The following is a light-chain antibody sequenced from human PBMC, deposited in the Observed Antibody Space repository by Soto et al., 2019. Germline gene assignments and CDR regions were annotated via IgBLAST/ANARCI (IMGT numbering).Light chain of an antibody. CDR2: GAS. V-gene: IGKV3D-15*01. Sequence: EIVMTQSPATRSVSPGERATLSCRASQSVSSNLAWYQQKPGQAPRLLIYGASTRATGIPARFSGSGSGTEFTLTISSLQSYDFAGYYCQQYNNWPPWTFGQGTKVEIK. J-gene: IGKJ1*01. CDR3: QQYNNWPPWT. CDR1: QSVSSN.